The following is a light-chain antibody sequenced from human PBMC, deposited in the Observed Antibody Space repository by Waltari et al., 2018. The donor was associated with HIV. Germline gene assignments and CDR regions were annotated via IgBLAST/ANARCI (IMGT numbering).Light chain of an antibody. V-gene: IGKV1-NL1*01. CDR1: QDIANS. J-gene: IGKJ4*01. CDR3: HQYFSDPFT. CDR2: NGF. Sequence: DIQMTQFPSSLSASVVDRVTITCRATQDIANSGSWYQQRPGKVPKVLVYNGFIRHRGVASRFSGSGSGTEYTLTISSLQPEDFATYYCHQYFSDPFTFGGGTKVEI.